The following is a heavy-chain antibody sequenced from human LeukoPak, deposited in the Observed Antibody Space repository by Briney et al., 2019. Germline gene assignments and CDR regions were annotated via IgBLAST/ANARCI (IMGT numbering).Heavy chain of an antibody. Sequence: HPGGSLRLSCAASGFTFSSYYMHWVRQVPGKGLVWVSAISGSGGSTYYADSVKGRFTISRDNSKNTLYLQMNSLRAEDTAVYYCAKDPDFWSGYLDYWGQGTLVTVSS. J-gene: IGHJ4*02. D-gene: IGHD3-3*01. CDR3: AKDPDFWSGYLDY. CDR1: GFTFSSYY. CDR2: ISGSGGST. V-gene: IGHV3-23*01.